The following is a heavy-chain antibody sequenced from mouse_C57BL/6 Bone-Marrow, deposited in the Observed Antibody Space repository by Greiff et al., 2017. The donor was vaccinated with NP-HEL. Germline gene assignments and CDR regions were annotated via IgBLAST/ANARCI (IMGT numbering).Heavy chain of an antibody. J-gene: IGHJ3*01. CDR3: ARFLRLY. V-gene: IGHV1-26*01. Sequence: EVQLQQSGPELVKPGASVKISCKASGYTFTDYYMNWVKQSHGKSLEWIGDINPNNGGTSYNQKFKGKATLTVDKSSSTAYMELRSLTSEDSAVYYCARFLRLYWGQGTLVTVSA. D-gene: IGHD1-1*01. CDR2: INPNNGGT. CDR1: GYTFTDYY.